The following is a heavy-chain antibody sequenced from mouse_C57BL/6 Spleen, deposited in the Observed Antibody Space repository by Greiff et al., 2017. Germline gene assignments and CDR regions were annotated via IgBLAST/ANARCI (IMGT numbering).Heavy chain of an antibody. Sequence: VQLQESGPGLVAPSQSLSITCTVSGFSLTSYAISWVRQPPGKGLEWLGVIWTGGGTNYNSALQSRLSISKDNSKSQVFLKMNSLQTDDTARYYCARNGYGSSSYYFDYWGQGTTLTVSS. D-gene: IGHD1-1*01. CDR1: GFSLTSYA. CDR3: ARNGYGSSSYYFDY. V-gene: IGHV2-9-1*01. CDR2: IWTGGGT. J-gene: IGHJ2*01.